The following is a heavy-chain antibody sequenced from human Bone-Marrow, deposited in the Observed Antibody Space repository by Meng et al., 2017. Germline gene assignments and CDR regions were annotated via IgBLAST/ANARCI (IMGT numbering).Heavy chain of an antibody. V-gene: IGHV4-59*01. CDR3: ARVCSGGSCYRDAFDI. CDR2: IYYSGST. CDR1: GGSISSYY. Sequence: SETLSLTCTASGGSISSYYWSWIRQPPGKGLEWIGYIYYSGSTNYNPSLKSRVTISVDTSKNQFSLKLSAVTAADTAVYYCARVCSGGSCYRDAFDIWGQGTMVTVSS. D-gene: IGHD2-15*01. J-gene: IGHJ3*02.